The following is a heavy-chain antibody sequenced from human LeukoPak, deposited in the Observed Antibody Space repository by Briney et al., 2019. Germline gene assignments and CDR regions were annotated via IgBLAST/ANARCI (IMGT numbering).Heavy chain of an antibody. CDR1: GGTFSSYA. CDR2: IIPIFGTA. Sequence: GASVKVSCKASGGTFSSYAISWVRQAPGQGLEWMGGIIPIFGTANYAQKFQGRVTITADESTSTAYMELSSLRSEDTAVYYCARDLVTIFGVVITFADYWGQGTLVTVSS. CDR3: ARDLVTIFGVVITFADY. J-gene: IGHJ4*02. V-gene: IGHV1-69*13. D-gene: IGHD3-3*01.